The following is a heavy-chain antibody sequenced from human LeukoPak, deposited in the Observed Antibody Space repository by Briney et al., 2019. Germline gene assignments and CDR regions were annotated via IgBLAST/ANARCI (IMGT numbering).Heavy chain of an antibody. Sequence: SETLSLTCTVSGGSISTYYWNWIRQPPGKGLEWIGYIYYRGRTNYNPSLKSRVTMSLDTSKNQFSLSLTSVTAADTAVYYCARAFSLNWFDPWGQGALVTVSP. CDR2: IYYRGRT. D-gene: IGHD2/OR15-2a*01. J-gene: IGHJ5*02. CDR1: GGSISTYY. V-gene: IGHV4-59*01. CDR3: ARAFSLNWFDP.